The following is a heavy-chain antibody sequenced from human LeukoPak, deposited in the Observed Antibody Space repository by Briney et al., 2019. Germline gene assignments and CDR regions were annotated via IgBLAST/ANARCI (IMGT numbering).Heavy chain of an antibody. V-gene: IGHV4-39*01. CDR2: IYYSGST. D-gene: IGHD3-22*01. J-gene: IGHJ4*02. CDR1: GGSISSSSYY. Sequence: SETLSLTCTVSGGSISSSSYYWGWILQPPGKGLEWSGSIYYSGSTYYNPSLKSRVTISVDTSKNQFSLKLSSVTAADTAVYYCASVITMIVVPYFDYWGQGTLVTVSS. CDR3: ASVITMIVVPYFDY.